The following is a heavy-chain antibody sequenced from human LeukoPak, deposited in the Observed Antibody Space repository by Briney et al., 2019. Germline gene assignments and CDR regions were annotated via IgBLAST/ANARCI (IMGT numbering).Heavy chain of an antibody. CDR2: IYYSGNT. J-gene: IGHJ4*02. CDR3: AKEDYDSSGYNPPPIDY. Sequence: SETLSFTCTVSGGSVSSGNYYWSWIRQPPGKGLEWIGCIYYSGNTNYNPSLKSRVTISVDTSKNQFSLKLSSVTAADTAVYYCAKEDYDSSGYNPPPIDYWGQGTLVTVSS. V-gene: IGHV4-61*01. D-gene: IGHD3-22*01. CDR1: GGSVSSGNYY.